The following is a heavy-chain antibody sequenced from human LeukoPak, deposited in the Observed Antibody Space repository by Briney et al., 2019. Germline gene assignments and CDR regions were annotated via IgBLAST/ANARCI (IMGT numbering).Heavy chain of an antibody. V-gene: IGHV3-23*01. Sequence: GGSLRLSRAASGFSFSIHWMTWVRQAPGQGLEWVSDISGSGGATHYADSVKGRFTISRDNSKNTLYLQMGSLRAEDTAVYYCARFLTPGYSSGWPIDYWGQGTLVTVSS. CDR3: ARFLTPGYSSGWPIDY. D-gene: IGHD6-19*01. CDR1: GFSFSIHW. J-gene: IGHJ4*02. CDR2: ISGSGGAT.